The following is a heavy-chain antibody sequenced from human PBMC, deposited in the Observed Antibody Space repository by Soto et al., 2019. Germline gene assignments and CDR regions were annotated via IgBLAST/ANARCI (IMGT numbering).Heavy chain of an antibody. D-gene: IGHD5-12*01. CDR1: GDSVSSNRAA. CDR3: AKGGYSAYDAFDY. Sequence: QVQLQQSGPGLVKPSGPLSLTCAISGDSVSSNRAAWNWIRQSPSRGLEWLGRTFYRSKWYYDYELSVPGRISITPDTSKNLFSLQLLSVTTEDTAVYYCAKGGYSAYDAFDYWGQGTLVTVSS. V-gene: IGHV6-1*01. CDR2: TFYRSKWYY. J-gene: IGHJ4*02.